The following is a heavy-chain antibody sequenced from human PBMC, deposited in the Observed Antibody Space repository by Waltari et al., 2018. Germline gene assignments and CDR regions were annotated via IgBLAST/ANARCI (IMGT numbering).Heavy chain of an antibody. CDR2: IRYDGSNT. D-gene: IGHD3-3*01. J-gene: IGHJ4*02. CDR1: GFMFSNYV. Sequence: QVYLVESGGGVVQPGGSLRLSCAASGFMFSNYVMHWVRQAPGKGLEWVASIRYDGSNTFHADSVKGRFTISRDNSKNTMDLQTSSLRPEDTAVDYCASERGTFGVGRSSFDRWGQGTLVIVSS. CDR3: ASERGTFGVGRSSFDR. V-gene: IGHV3-30*02.